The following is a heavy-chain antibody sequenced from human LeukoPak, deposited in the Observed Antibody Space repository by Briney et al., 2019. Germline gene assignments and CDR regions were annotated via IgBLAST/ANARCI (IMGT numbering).Heavy chain of an antibody. J-gene: IGHJ4*02. CDR3: AKDRTASCYAPIDN. CDR1: GFTFSNYA. V-gene: IGHV3-23*01. Sequence: GGSLRLSCAASGFTFSNYAMSWVRQAPGKGLEWVSVMSGSGDSTYYADSVKGRFTISRDVSENTLYLQMNSLRVEDTAVYYCAKDRTASCYAPIDNWGQGTLVTVSS. D-gene: IGHD2-2*01. CDR2: MSGSGDST.